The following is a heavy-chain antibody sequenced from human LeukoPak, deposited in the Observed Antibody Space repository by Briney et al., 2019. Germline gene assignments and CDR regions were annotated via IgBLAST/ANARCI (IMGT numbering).Heavy chain of an antibody. CDR2: ISYDGSDK. J-gene: IGHJ4*02. Sequence: PGGSLRLSCAASGFTFSSYGMHWVRQAPGKGLEWVAVISYDGSDKFSAESVKGRFTISRDNSKNTLYLQMNSLRDEHTHVYYCARDFQIPPYVAYYYGSGSYSFDYWGQGTLVTVSS. CDR3: ARDFQIPPYVAYYYGSGSYSFDY. CDR1: GFTFSSYG. D-gene: IGHD3-10*01. V-gene: IGHV3-30*03.